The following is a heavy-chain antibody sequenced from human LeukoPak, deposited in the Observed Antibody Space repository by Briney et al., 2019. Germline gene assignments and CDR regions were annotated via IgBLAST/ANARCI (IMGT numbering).Heavy chain of an antibody. V-gene: IGHV3-23*01. CDR1: GFTFSSYG. Sequence: GGSLRLSCAASGFTFSSYGMIWVRQTPGKGLEWVSGISGSGGSTYLADSVKGRFTISRDNSKNTLYLEMNSLRADDTAVYYCAKDRPTVYSSSWLHFLDSWGQGTLVTVSS. J-gene: IGHJ4*02. CDR2: ISGSGGST. CDR3: AKDRPTVYSSSWLHFLDS. D-gene: IGHD6-13*01.